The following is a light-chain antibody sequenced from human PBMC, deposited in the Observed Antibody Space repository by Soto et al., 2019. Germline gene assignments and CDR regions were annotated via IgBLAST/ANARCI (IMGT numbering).Light chain of an antibody. CDR2: DAS. J-gene: IGKJ2*01. CDR3: QQYNSYPYT. V-gene: IGKV1-5*01. Sequence: DIQMTQSPSTVSASVGDAVTITCRASQSISTWLAWYQQKPGKAPNLLIYDASTLESGGPSGFSGSGSGTEFTLTISSLQPDDSATYYCQQYNSYPYTFGQGTKLENK. CDR1: QSISTW.